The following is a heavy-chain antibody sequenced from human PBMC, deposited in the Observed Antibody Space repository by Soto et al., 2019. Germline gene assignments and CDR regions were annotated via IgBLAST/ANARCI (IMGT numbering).Heavy chain of an antibody. Sequence: QITLRESGPPLVKPTQALTLTCNFSGFSLTTLGAGVGWVRQPPGKALDWLALLYWDDDRQFSPSLKTRLTITKDPSKNLVVLTMTNIDPVDTGTYYCAHTQLTTAANSFDVWGPGTIVTVSS. V-gene: IGHV2-5*02. CDR1: GFSLTTLGAG. J-gene: IGHJ3*01. D-gene: IGHD1-1*01. CDR2: LYWDDDR. CDR3: AHTQLTTAANSFDV.